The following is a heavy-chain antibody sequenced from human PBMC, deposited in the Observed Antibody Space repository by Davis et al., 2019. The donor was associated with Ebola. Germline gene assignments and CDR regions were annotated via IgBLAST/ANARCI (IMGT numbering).Heavy chain of an antibody. CDR3: ARDLVSGWYICDS. Sequence: ASVKVSCKASGYTFTSYAMNWVRQAPGQGLEWMGWISAYNGNTNYAQKLHDRVTLTTDTSTSTAYMEMRSLRSDDMAVYYCARDLVSGWYICDSWGQGTLVSVSS. D-gene: IGHD6-19*01. V-gene: IGHV1-18*03. CDR1: GYTFTSYA. J-gene: IGHJ4*02. CDR2: ISAYNGNT.